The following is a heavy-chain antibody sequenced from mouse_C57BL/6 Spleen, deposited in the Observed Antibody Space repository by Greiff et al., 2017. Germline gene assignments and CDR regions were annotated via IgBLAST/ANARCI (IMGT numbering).Heavy chain of an antibody. CDR1: GYTFTSYW. CDR3: ARNYGALMDY. Sequence: QVQLQQPGAELVKPGASVKLSCKASGYTFTSYWMQWVKQRPGQGLEWIGEIDPSDSYPNYTQKFKGKATMTEDTSSSTAYMQLSILTSEDSAAYYCARNYGALMDYWGQGTSVTVSS. V-gene: IGHV1-50*01. D-gene: IGHD1-1*01. J-gene: IGHJ4*01. CDR2: IDPSDSYP.